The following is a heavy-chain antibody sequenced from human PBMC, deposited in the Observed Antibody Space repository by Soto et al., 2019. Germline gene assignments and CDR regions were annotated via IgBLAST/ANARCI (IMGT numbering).Heavy chain of an antibody. J-gene: IGHJ4*02. CDR2: ISSSSSYI. CDR3: ARGAPSIAVAGTDY. D-gene: IGHD6-19*01. V-gene: IGHV3-21*01. Sequence: GGSLRLSCAASGFTLSSYSMNWVRQAPGKGLEWVSSISSSSSYIYYADSVKGRFTISRDNAKNSLYLQMNSLRAEDTAVYYCARGAPSIAVAGTDYWGQGTLVTVSS. CDR1: GFTLSSYS.